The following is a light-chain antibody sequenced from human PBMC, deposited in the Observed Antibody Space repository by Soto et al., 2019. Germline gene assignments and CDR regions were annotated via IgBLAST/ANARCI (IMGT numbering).Light chain of an antibody. J-gene: IGLJ2*01. Sequence: QSALTQPASVSGSPGQSITISCTGTSSDIGNYNLVSWYQQRPGKAPKLIIYEGSKRPSGVSNRFSGSKSGNTASLTISGLQAEDEADYYCCSYAGSSTSIFGGGTKLTVL. CDR3: CSYAGSSTSI. CDR1: SSDIGNYNL. V-gene: IGLV2-23*01. CDR2: EGS.